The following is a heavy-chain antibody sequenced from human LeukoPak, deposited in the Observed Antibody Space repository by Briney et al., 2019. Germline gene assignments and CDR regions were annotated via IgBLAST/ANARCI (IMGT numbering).Heavy chain of an antibody. D-gene: IGHD6-19*01. CDR1: GGSISSYY. Sequence: PSETLSLTCTVSGGSISSYYWNWIRQPPGKGLEWIGYIYYTGSTNYNPSLKSRVTISVDTSKNQFSLKLSSVTAADTAVYYCARLAVSAKAVDYWGQGTLVTVSS. CDR2: IYYTGST. CDR3: ARLAVSAKAVDY. J-gene: IGHJ4*02. V-gene: IGHV4-59*01.